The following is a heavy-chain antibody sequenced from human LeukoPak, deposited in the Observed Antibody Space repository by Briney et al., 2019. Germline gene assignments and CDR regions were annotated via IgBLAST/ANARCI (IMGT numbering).Heavy chain of an antibody. D-gene: IGHD6-6*01. J-gene: IGHJ5*02. CDR3: ARGSNSSSSQDLRWFDP. CDR1: GGSISSGSYY. V-gene: IGHV4-61*02. Sequence: KTSQTLSLTCTVSGGSISSGSYYWSWIRQPAGKGLEWIGRIYTSGSTNYNPSLKSRVTISVDTSKNQFSLKLSSVTAADTAVYYCARGSNSSSSQDLRWFDPWGQGTLVTVSS. CDR2: IYTSGST.